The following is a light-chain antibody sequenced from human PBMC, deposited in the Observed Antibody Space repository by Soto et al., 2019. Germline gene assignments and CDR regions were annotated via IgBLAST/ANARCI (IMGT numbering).Light chain of an antibody. Sequence: EIVLTQSPCTLSLSPGERATLSCRASQSVSSDYLAWYQQRPGPAPRLLISGASSRATAIPDRFSGSGSGTVFTLTISRLEAEDFTVYYCQHYGTPYLFGPGTKVDIK. V-gene: IGKV3-20*01. CDR3: QHYGTPYL. CDR1: QSVSSDY. CDR2: GAS. J-gene: IGKJ3*01.